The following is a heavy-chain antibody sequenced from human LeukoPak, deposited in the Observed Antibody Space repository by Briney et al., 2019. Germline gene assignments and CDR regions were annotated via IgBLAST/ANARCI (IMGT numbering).Heavy chain of an antibody. V-gene: IGHV3-21*01. CDR3: ARGGSYSFDY. J-gene: IGHJ4*02. D-gene: IGHD1-26*01. Sequence: GGSLRLSCAATGFTFSSYAMHWVRQAPGKGLEWVSSISSSSSYIYYADSVKGRFTISRDNAKNSLYLQMNSLRAEDTAVYYCARGGSYSFDYWGQGTLVTVSS. CDR2: ISSSSSYI. CDR1: GFTFSSYA.